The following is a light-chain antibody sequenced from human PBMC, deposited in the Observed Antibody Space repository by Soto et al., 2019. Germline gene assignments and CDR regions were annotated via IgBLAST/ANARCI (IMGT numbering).Light chain of an antibody. J-gene: IGKJ1*01. CDR2: DAS. V-gene: IGKV1-5*01. CDR3: QQYKSYVWT. Sequence: DIQMTQFPSTLSASVGDRVTITCRASQSISRSLAWYQQKPGKAPKLLIYDASTLESGVPSRFSGSGSGTEFTLTVSSLQPDDFAAYYCQQYKSYVWTFGQGTKVEIK. CDR1: QSISRS.